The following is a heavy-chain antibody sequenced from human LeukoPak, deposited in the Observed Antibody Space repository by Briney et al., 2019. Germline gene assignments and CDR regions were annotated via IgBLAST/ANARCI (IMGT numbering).Heavy chain of an antibody. Sequence: GGSLRLSCAASGFTFSSYAKSWVRHPPGKGLERVSAISGSDDSTYYAGSVKGRFTISRDNFKNTVYLQMNSLRAEDTAVDYCAKLRGGGLGAGNYWGQGTLVTVS. V-gene: IGHV3-23*01. D-gene: IGHD1-1*01. CDR1: GFTFSSYA. CDR2: ISGSDDST. J-gene: IGHJ4*02. CDR3: AKLRGGGLGAGNY.